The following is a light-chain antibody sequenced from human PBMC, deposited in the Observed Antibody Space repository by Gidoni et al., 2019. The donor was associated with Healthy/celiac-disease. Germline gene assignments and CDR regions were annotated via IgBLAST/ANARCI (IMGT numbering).Light chain of an antibody. Sequence: VPTQPPSLSVSPGKTARITCGGNNSGSKSVHWYQQKPGQAPVLVIYYDSDRPSGIPERFSGSNSGNTATLTISRVEAGDEADYYCQVWDSSSDHRVFGGGTKLTVL. J-gene: IGLJ3*02. V-gene: IGLV3-21*04. CDR3: QVWDSSSDHRV. CDR1: NSGSKS. CDR2: YDS.